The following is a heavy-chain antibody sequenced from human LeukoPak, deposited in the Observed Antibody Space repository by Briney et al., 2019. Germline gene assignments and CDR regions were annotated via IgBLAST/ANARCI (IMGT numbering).Heavy chain of an antibody. Sequence: GGSLRLSCAASGFTFSSYWMNWARQAPGRGLEWVASINHNGNVNYYVDSVKGRSTISRDNAKNSLYLQMSNLRAEDTAVYFCARGGGLDVWGQGATVTVSS. D-gene: IGHD3-16*01. CDR1: GFTFSSYW. CDR3: ARGGGLDV. J-gene: IGHJ6*02. CDR2: INHNGNVN. V-gene: IGHV3-7*03.